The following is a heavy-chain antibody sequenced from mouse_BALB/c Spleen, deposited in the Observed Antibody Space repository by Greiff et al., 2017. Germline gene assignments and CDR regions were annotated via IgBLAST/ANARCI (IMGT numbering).Heavy chain of an antibody. CDR3: ARERSGLGAMDY. CDR2: INSNGGST. Sequence: EVKLLESGAGLVQPGGSLKLSCAASGSTFTSYGMSWVRQTPDKRLELVATINSNGGSTYYTDSVKGRFTIARDNAKNTLYLQKSSLKSEDAAMYCGARERSGLGAMDYWGQGTSVTVSA. V-gene: IGHV5-6-3*01. J-gene: IGHJ4*01. CDR1: GSTFTSYG.